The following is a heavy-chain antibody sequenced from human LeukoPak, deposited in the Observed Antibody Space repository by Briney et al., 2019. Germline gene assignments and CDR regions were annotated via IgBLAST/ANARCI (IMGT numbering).Heavy chain of an antibody. Sequence: VSCXASGXTFTXXXXXWVXXXXXXXXXXMRWISAYNGNTNYAQKLQGRVTMTTDTSTSTAYMELRSLRSDDTAVYYCARNWXVPXFDYWGQGTLVXVSS. CDR2: ISAYNGNT. CDR1: GXTFTXXX. D-gene: IGHD1-1*01. V-gene: IGHV1-18*01. CDR3: ARNWXVPXFDY. J-gene: IGHJ4*02.